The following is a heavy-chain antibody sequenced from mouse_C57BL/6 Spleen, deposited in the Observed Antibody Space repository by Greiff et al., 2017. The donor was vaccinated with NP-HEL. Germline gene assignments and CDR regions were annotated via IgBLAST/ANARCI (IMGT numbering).Heavy chain of an antibody. CDR3: AREDRGNYGDD. CDR2: IDPSDSYT. V-gene: IGHV1-69*01. D-gene: IGHD2-14*01. CDR1: GYTFTSYW. J-gene: IGHJ2*01. Sequence: QVQLQQPGAELVMPGASVKLSCKASGYTFTSYWMHWVKQRPGQGLEWIGEIDPSDSYTNYNQKFKGKSTLTVDKSSSTAYMQLSSLTSEDSAVYYCAREDRGNYGDDWGQGTTLTVSS.